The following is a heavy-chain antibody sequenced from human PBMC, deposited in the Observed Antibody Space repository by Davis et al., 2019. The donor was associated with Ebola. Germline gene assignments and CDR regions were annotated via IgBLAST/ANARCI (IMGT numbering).Heavy chain of an antibody. J-gene: IGHJ4*02. CDR3: ARDLGQLSLDY. CDR2: IWYDGSNK. V-gene: IGHV3-33*01. CDR1: GFTFSSYG. D-gene: IGHD2-2*01. Sequence: GESLKISCAASGFTFSSYGMHWVRQAPGKGLEWVAVIWYDGSNKYYADSVKGRFTISRDNSKNTLYLQMNSLRAEDTAVYYCARDLGQLSLDYWGQGTLVTVSS.